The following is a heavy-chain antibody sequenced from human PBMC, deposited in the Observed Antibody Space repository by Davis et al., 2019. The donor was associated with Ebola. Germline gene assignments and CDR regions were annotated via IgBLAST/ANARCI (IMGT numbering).Heavy chain of an antibody. CDR3: AIPSGWHWSGDY. Sequence: GESLKISCAASGFTFSSYGMHWVRQAPGKGLEWVAFIRYDGSNKYYADSVKGRFTISRDNSKNTLYLQMNSLRAEDTAVYYCAIPSGWHWSGDYWGQGTLVTVSS. CDR1: GFTFSSYG. V-gene: IGHV3-30*02. D-gene: IGHD6-19*01. J-gene: IGHJ4*02. CDR2: IRYDGSNK.